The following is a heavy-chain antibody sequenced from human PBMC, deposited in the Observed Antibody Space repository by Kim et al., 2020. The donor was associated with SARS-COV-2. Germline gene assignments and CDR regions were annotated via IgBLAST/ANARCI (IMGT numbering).Heavy chain of an antibody. J-gene: IGHJ4*02. CDR3: AKDQFVTYYFYSGFDY. V-gene: IGHV3-30*02. D-gene: IGHD3-10*01. Sequence: DSVKGRFTISRDNSKNTLYLQMNSLRAEDTAVYYCAKDQFVTYYFYSGFDYWGQGTLVTVSS.